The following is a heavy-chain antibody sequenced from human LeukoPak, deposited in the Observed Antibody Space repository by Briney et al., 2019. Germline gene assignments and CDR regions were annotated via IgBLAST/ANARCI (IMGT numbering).Heavy chain of an antibody. V-gene: IGHV3-30*02. Sequence: GGSLRLSCAASGFIFSHYGMHWVRQAPGKGLEWVAVIQNDASTENFADSVKGRFTISRDNSKNTLYLQMNSLRAEDTAVYYCAKDQDYYDSSGYYYWGQGTLVTVSS. CDR2: IQNDASTE. CDR1: GFIFSHYG. D-gene: IGHD3-22*01. J-gene: IGHJ4*02. CDR3: AKDQDYYDSSGYYY.